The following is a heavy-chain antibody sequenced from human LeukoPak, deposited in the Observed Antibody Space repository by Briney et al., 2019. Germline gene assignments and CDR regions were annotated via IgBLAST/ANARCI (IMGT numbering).Heavy chain of an antibody. V-gene: IGHV4-4*07. CDR2: IYTSGST. D-gene: IGHD6-13*01. CDR3: ARLAVAAAADY. CDR1: GGSISRYY. J-gene: IGHJ4*02. Sequence: PSETLSLTCTVSGGSISRYYWSWIRQPAGKGLEWIGRIYTSGSTNYNPSLKSRVTISVDTSKNQFSLKLSSVTAADTAVYYCARLAVAAAADYWGQGTLVTVSS.